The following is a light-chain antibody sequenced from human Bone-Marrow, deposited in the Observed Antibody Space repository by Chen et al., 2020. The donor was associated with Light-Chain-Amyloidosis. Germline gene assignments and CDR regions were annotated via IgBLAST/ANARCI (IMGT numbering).Light chain of an antibody. V-gene: IGLV3-25*03. CDR3: QSADSSGTYEVI. CDR2: RDT. CDR1: DLPTKY. Sequence: SYELTQPPSVSVSPGQTARITCSGDDLPTKYAYWYQQKPDQAPVLVIHRDTERPSGISERVSGSSSGTTATLTISGVQAEDEADDHCQSADSSGTYEVIFGGGTKLTVL. J-gene: IGLJ2*01.